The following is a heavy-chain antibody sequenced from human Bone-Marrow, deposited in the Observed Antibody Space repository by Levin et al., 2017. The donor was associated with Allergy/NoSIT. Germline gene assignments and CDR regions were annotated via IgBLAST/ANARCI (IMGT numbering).Heavy chain of an antibody. Sequence: GGSLRLSCAASGFTFSTYWMHWVRQAPGKGLVWVSRIQSNGKTNYADSVKGRFTISRDNAKNTLYLQMNSLTVEDTAVYHCARDRFYSDSGSNFSWFDPWGQGTLVTVSS. V-gene: IGHV3-74*01. J-gene: IGHJ5*02. D-gene: IGHD3-10*01. CDR1: GFTFSTYW. CDR3: ARDRFYSDSGSNFSWFDP. CDR2: IQSNGKT.